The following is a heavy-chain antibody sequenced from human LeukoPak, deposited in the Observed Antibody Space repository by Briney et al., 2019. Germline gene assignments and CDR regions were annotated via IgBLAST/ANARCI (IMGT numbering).Heavy chain of an antibody. J-gene: IGHJ4*02. Sequence: GGSLRLSCVASGFTFSNYWMGWVRQAPGKGLEWVAVISYDGSNKYYADSVKGRFTISRDNSKNTLYLQMNSLRAEDTAVYYCAKVVRAAAAGLDYWGQGTLVTVSS. CDR3: AKVVRAAAAGLDY. V-gene: IGHV3-30*18. CDR2: ISYDGSNK. CDR1: GFTFSNYW. D-gene: IGHD6-13*01.